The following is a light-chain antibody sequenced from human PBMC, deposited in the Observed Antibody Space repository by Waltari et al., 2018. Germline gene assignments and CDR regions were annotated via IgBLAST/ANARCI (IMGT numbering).Light chain of an antibody. J-gene: IGKJ5*01. Sequence: EVVMTQSRATLSVFPGERANISCRASQSVSINLAWYQQKPGQAPRLLIYDASTRATGIPARFSGSGSGTEFTLTISSLQSEDFANYYCQQYNDWHLITFGQGTRLEIK. CDR1: QSVSIN. CDR2: DAS. CDR3: QQYNDWHLIT. V-gene: IGKV3-15*01.